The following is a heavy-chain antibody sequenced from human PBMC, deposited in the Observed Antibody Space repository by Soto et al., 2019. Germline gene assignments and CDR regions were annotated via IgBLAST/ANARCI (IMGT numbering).Heavy chain of an antibody. CDR3: ARDLLDAFDI. CDR2: ISSSSSYI. J-gene: IGHJ3*02. D-gene: IGHD2-15*01. CDR1: GFTFSSYS. Sequence: GSLRLSCAASGFTFSSYSMNWVRQAPGKGLEWVSSISSSSSYIYYADSVKGRFTISRDNAKNSLYLQMNGLRAEDTAVYYCARDLLDAFDIWGQGTMVTVSS. V-gene: IGHV3-21*01.